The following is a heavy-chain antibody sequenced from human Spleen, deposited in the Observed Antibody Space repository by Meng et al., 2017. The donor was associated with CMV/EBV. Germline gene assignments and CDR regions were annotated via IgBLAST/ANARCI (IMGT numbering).Heavy chain of an antibody. Sequence: GGSLRLSCAASEFTFSYYWVTWVRQAPGKGLEWVANINEDGSEKYYVDSVKGRFTISRDNAKNSLYLQMNSLRAEDTAVYYCAKDVCSGGSCTPGYWGQGTLVTVSS. CDR3: AKDVCSGGSCTPGY. V-gene: IGHV3-7*01. D-gene: IGHD2-15*01. CDR1: EFTFSYYW. J-gene: IGHJ4*02. CDR2: INEDGSEK.